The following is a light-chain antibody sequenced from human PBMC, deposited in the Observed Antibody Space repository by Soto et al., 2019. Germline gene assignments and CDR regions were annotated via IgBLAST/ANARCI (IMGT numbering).Light chain of an antibody. CDR2: AAY. CDR3: QKYDNAPLT. CDR1: QDISTY. J-gene: IGKJ4*01. V-gene: IGKV1-27*01. Sequence: DIPMTQAPSSLSASVGDRVTITCRARQDISTYLAWYQQKRGKVPKLLISAAYTLQSGVPPRFSGSGSGTDFTLTISSLQPEDVATYYCQKYDNAPLTFGGGTKVEIK.